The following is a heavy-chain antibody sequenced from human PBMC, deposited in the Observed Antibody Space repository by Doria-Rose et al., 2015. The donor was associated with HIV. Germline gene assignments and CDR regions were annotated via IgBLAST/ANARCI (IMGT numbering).Heavy chain of an antibody. CDR3: ARIKSSRWYHKYYFDF. CDR2: IFSDVER. D-gene: IGHD6-13*01. J-gene: IGHJ4*02. CDR1: GASLSSPGMG. Sequence: SGPVLVKPTETLTLTCTVSGASLSSPGMGVSWIRQPPGKALEWLANIFSDVERAYTTSLKSRLTISRVSSKSQVVLTMTDMDPVDTATYYCARIKSSRWYHKYYFDFWGQGTLVIVSA. V-gene: IGHV2-26*01.